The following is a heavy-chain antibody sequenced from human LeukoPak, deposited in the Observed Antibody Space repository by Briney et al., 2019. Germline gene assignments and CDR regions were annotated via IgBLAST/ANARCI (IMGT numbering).Heavy chain of an antibody. D-gene: IGHD6-19*01. CDR1: GFTFSYHW. J-gene: IGHJ4*02. Sequence: GGSLTLSCAASGFTFSYHWMTWVRQAPGKGLEWVANIKNDGTVKNYVDSAKGRFTISRDNSKNTLYLQMNSLRAEDTAVYYCAKGHWGGWYGVVFDYWGQGTLVTVSS. CDR3: AKGHWGGWYGVVFDY. CDR2: IKNDGTVK. V-gene: IGHV3-7*03.